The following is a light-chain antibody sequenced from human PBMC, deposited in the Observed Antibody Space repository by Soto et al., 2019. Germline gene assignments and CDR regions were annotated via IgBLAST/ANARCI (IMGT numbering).Light chain of an antibody. CDR2: CAS. Sequence: EILLTQSPGTLSLSPGERATLSCSASQSISSTFLAWYQQKPGQAPRVLLYCASTRATGIPDRFRGSGSGTEFTLTISRLEPEDFAVYFCQQYESSRTFGQGTKVEMK. CDR3: QQYESSRT. J-gene: IGKJ1*01. CDR1: QSISSTF. V-gene: IGKV3-20*01.